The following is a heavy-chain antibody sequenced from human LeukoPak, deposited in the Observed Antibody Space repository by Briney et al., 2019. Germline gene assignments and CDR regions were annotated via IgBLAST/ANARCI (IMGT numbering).Heavy chain of an antibody. CDR1: GYTFTGYY. D-gene: IGHD4-17*01. V-gene: IGHV1-2*02. CDR2: INPNSGGT. Sequence: ASVKVSCKASGYTFTGYYMHWVRQAPGQGLEWMGWINPNSGGTNYAQKFQGRVTMTRDTSISTAYMELSRLRSDDTAVYYCARGETTDIHYFDYWGQGTLVTVSS. CDR3: ARGETTDIHYFDY. J-gene: IGHJ4*02.